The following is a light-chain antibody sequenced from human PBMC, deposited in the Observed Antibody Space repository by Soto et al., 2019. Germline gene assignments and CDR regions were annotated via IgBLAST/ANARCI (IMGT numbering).Light chain of an antibody. V-gene: IGKV1-5*01. Sequence: DIQMTQSPSTLSASVGDRVTITCRARQSISSWLAWYQQKPGKAPKLLIYDASSLERGVPSRFSRSGSGTEFAPTISSVLPYDFVAEYCQPYNIWLTFDQGTKVEIK. CDR1: QSISSW. CDR2: DAS. CDR3: QPYNIWLT. J-gene: IGKJ1*01.